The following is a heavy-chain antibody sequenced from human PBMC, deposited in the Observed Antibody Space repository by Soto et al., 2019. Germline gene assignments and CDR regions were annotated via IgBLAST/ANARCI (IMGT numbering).Heavy chain of an antibody. D-gene: IGHD2-15*01. Sequence: SGRTLVNPTHTLTLTCTFSGFSLSTSGVGVGWIRQPPGKALEWLALIYWNDDKRYSPSLKSRLTITKDTSKNQVVFTMTNMEPVDTATYYCARAIVVVVTATHYYYYGMDVWGQGTTVTVSS. CDR3: ARAIVVVVTATHYYYYGMDV. V-gene: IGHV2-5*01. J-gene: IGHJ6*02. CDR2: IYWNDDK. CDR1: GFSLSTSGVG.